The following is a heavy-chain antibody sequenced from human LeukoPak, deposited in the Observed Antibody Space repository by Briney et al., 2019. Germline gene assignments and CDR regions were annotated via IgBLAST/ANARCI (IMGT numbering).Heavy chain of an antibody. J-gene: IGHJ4*02. D-gene: IGHD4-11*01. CDR3: AKDSVTADPFDY. CDR2: IRYDGSNK. CDR1: GFTFSSYG. V-gene: IGHV3-30*02. Sequence: GSLRLSCAASGFTFSSYGMHWVRQAPGKRLEWVAFIRYDGSNKYYADSVKGRFTISRDNSKNTLYLQMNSLRAEDTAVYYCAKDSVTADPFDYWGQGTLVTVSS.